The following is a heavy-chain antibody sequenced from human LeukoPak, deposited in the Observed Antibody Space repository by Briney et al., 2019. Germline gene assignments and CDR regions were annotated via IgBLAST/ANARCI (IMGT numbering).Heavy chain of an antibody. V-gene: IGHV4-38-2*01. CDR2: LYHSDSA. CDR1: GYSISNGYY. CDR3: ARQHDSYYYYYIDV. J-gene: IGHJ6*03. Sequence: SETLSLTCAVSGYSISNGYYWVWIRQPPGRGLEWIGSLYHSDSAYYNTSLRSRVSMSVDTSKNQFSLTLSSVTAADTAVYYCARQHDSYYYYYIDVWGSGTTVTVSS.